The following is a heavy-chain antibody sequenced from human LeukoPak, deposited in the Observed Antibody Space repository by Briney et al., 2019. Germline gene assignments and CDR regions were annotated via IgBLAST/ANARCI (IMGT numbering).Heavy chain of an antibody. J-gene: IGHJ4*02. CDR2: ITPLFGTA. D-gene: IGHD6-6*01. Sequence: ASVKVSCKASGGTFSKYTISWVRQRPGQGLEWMGGITPLFGTANYAQKFQGRVTITRDTSASTAYMELSSLRSEDTAVYYCARYEYSSSSGFDYWGQGTLVTVSS. V-gene: IGHV1-69*05. CDR3: ARYEYSSSSGFDY. CDR1: GGTFSKYT.